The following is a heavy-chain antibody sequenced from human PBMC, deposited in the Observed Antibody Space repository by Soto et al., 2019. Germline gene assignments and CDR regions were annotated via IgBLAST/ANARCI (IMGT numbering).Heavy chain of an antibody. CDR3: ARERCSSTSCYVRWFDP. V-gene: IGHV3-48*01. CDR1: GFTFSSYS. J-gene: IGHJ5*02. CDR2: ISSSSSTI. D-gene: IGHD2-2*01. Sequence: GGSLRLSCAASGFTFSSYSMNWVRQAPGKGLEWVSYISSSSSTIYYADSVKGRFTISRDNVKNSLYLQMNSLRAEDTAVYYCARERCSSTSCYVRWFDPWGQGTLVTVSS.